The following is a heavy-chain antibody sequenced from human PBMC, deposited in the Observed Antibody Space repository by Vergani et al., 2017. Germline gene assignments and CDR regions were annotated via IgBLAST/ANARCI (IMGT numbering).Heavy chain of an antibody. CDR2: VNPNSGGT. Sequence: QVQLVQSGAEVKKPGASVKVSCKTSGFTFSGYYIHWVRQAPGQGLEWMGWVNPNSGGTNYAQKFQGRVTMTRDTSINTAYMELNRLKSDDTAMYYCAGERGGGGWSGGYWGQGTLVTVSS. CDR1: GFTFSGYY. V-gene: IGHV1-2*02. J-gene: IGHJ4*02. D-gene: IGHD2-15*01. CDR3: AGERGGGGWSGGY.